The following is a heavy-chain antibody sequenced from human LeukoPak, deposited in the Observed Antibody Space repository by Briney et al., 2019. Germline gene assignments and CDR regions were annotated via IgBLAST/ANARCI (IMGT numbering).Heavy chain of an antibody. CDR1: GFTFSNYA. J-gene: IGHJ5*02. Sequence: GGSLRLSCVASGFTFSNYAMHWVRQAPGKGLEWVAVISYEGSSKHYADSVKGRFTISRDNSKNTLYLQMDSLRDEDTAVYYCASPKSGDAILPDHWGQGTLVTVSS. CDR2: ISYEGSSK. D-gene: IGHD1-26*01. CDR3: ASPKSGDAILPDH. V-gene: IGHV3-30*04.